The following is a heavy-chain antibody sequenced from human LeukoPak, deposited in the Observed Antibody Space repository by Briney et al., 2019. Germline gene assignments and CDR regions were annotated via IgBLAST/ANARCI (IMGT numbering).Heavy chain of an antibody. Sequence: ASVKVSCKASGGTFSSYDISWVRQAPGQGLEWMGWISAYNGDTNYVQKFQGRVTMTTDTSTSTAYMELKSLSSDDTAVYYCAREEGAPIAAANIWGLGTKVTVSS. CDR3: AREEGAPIAAANI. J-gene: IGHJ3*02. V-gene: IGHV1-18*01. D-gene: IGHD6-13*01. CDR1: GGTFSSYD. CDR2: ISAYNGDT.